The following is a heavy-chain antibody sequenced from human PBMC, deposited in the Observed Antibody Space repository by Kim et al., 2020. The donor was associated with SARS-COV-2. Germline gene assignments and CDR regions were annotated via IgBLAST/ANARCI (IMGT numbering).Heavy chain of an antibody. V-gene: IGHV3-23*01. CDR1: GFIFNSRA. Sequence: GGSLRLSCAASGFIFNSRAMNWVRQAPGRRPELVSTIDTRGEYTYYADSVQGRFTISRDNSKNTLFLQMNSLRVDDTAIYYCAVGNALDYWGQGTLVTVSS. CDR3: AVGNALDY. J-gene: IGHJ4*02. CDR2: IDTRGEYT.